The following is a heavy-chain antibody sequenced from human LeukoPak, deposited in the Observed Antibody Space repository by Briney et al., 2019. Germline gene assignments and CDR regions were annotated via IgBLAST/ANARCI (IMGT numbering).Heavy chain of an antibody. D-gene: IGHD3-22*01. V-gene: IGHV1-69*13. CDR3: ARGYLVGSGYYPDY. CDR1: GYTFTSYA. CDR2: IIPIFGTA. Sequence: ASVKVSCKASGYTFTSYAMHWVRQAPGQGLEWMGGIIPIFGTANYAQKFQGRVTITADESTSTAYMELSSLRSEDTAVYYCARGYLVGSGYYPDYWGQGTLVTVSS. J-gene: IGHJ4*02.